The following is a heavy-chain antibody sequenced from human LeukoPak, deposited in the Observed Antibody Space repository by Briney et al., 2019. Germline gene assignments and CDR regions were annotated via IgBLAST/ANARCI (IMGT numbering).Heavy chain of an antibody. J-gene: IGHJ3*02. CDR2: IYYSGTT. CDR3: ARPAYRGSYYDAFDI. D-gene: IGHD1-26*01. CDR1: GASINTYY. Sequence: SETLSLTCTVSGASINTYYWSWIRQPPGKGLEWIGYIYYSGTTSYNPSLETRVTISIDTSKNQFSLKLSSVTAADTAVYYCARPAYRGSYYDAFDIWGQGTMVTVSS. V-gene: IGHV4-59*01.